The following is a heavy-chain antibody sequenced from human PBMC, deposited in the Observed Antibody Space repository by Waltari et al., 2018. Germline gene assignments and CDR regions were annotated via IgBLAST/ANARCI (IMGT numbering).Heavy chain of an antibody. CDR1: GFTFSSYA. CDR2: ISGSGGST. J-gene: IGHJ4*02. V-gene: IGHV3-23*01. CDR3: AKEETTQYYDILTGYYGIDY. D-gene: IGHD3-9*01. Sequence: EVQLLESGGGLVQPGGSLRLSCAASGFTFSSYAMSWVRQAPGTGLEWVSAISGSGGSTYYADSVKGRFTISRDNSKNTLYLQMNSLRAEDTAVYYCAKEETTQYYDILTGYYGIDYWGQGTLVTVSS.